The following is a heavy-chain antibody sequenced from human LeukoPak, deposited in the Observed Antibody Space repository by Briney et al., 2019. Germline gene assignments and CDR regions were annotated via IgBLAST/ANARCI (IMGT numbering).Heavy chain of an antibody. J-gene: IGHJ4*02. CDR1: GCSISSSSYY. CDR2: IYYSGST. CDR3: ARQLGYCSSTSCYADKVDY. Sequence: SPSETLSLTCTVSGCSISSSSYYWGWIRQPPGKGLEWIGSIYYSGSTYYNPSLKSRVTISVDTSKNQFSLKLSSVTAADTAVYYCARQLGYCSSTSCYADKVDYWGQGTLVTVSS. V-gene: IGHV4-39*01. D-gene: IGHD2-2*01.